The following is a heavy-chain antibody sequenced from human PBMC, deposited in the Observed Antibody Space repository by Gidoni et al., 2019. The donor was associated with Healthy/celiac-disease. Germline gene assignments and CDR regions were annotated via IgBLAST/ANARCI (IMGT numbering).Heavy chain of an antibody. V-gene: IGHV3-23*01. CDR2: ISGSGGST. J-gene: IGHJ4*02. D-gene: IGHD6-19*01. Sequence: EVQLLESGGGLVQPGGSLSLSGAASGFTFSSYAMSWVRQAPGKGVEWVSAISGSGGSTYYADSVKGRFTISRDNSKNTLYLQMNSLRAEDTAVYYCAKDRSKGYSSGWYGYWGQGTLVTVSS. CDR3: AKDRSKGYSSGWYGY. CDR1: GFTFSSYA.